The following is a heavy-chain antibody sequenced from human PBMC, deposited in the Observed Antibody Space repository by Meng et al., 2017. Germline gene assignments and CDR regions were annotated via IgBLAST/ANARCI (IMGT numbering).Heavy chain of an antibody. J-gene: IGHJ4*02. CDR2: FSWNSGSI. CDR3: AKGGYSGYDSIFGDC. D-gene: IGHD5-12*01. Sequence: GGSLRLSCAASGFTFDDYAMHWVRQAPGKGLEWVSGFSWNSGSIGYVDSVKGRFTISRDNAKNSLYLQMNSLRAEDTALYYCAKGGYSGYDSIFGDCWGQRTLVTVS. V-gene: IGHV3-9*01. CDR1: GFTFDDYA.